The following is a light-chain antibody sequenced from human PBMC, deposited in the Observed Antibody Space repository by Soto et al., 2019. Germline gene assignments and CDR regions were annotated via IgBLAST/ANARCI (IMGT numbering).Light chain of an antibody. CDR1: QSVSSN. CDR2: GAS. CDR3: QQYNNWPWT. V-gene: IGKV3-15*01. Sequence: EIVMTQSPATLSVSPGERATLSCRASQSVSSNLAWYQQKPGQAPRLLIYGASTRATGIPARFSGSGSGTEFILTISSLQSEDSAVYYCQQYNNWPWTFGQGTKVDIK. J-gene: IGKJ1*01.